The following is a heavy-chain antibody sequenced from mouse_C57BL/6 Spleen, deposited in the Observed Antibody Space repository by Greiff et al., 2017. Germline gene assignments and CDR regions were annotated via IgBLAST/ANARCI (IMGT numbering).Heavy chain of an antibody. Sequence: EVQGVESGGGLVQPGGSLKLSCAASGFTFSDYGMHWVRPAPEKGLDWVAYISSGSSTIYYADTVKGRFTISRDNAKNTLFLQMTSLRSEDTAMYYCVYYGNAYAMDYWGQGTSVTVSS. D-gene: IGHD2-1*01. V-gene: IGHV5-17*01. CDR1: GFTFSDYG. J-gene: IGHJ4*01. CDR2: ISSGSSTI. CDR3: VYYGNAYAMDY.